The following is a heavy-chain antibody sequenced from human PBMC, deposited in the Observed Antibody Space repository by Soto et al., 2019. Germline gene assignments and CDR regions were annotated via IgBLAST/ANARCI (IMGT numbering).Heavy chain of an antibody. CDR2: IYSGGST. CDR3: ARDSGGYSGYDSHYYYYGMDV. Sequence: EVQLVESGGGLIQPGGSLRLSCAASGFTVSSNYMSWVRQAPGKGLEWVSVIYSGGSTYYADSVKGRFTISRDNSKITLYLQMNSLRSEDTAVYYCARDSGGYSGYDSHYYYYGMDVWGQGTTVTVSS. D-gene: IGHD5-12*01. CDR1: GFTVSSNY. V-gene: IGHV3-53*01. J-gene: IGHJ6*02.